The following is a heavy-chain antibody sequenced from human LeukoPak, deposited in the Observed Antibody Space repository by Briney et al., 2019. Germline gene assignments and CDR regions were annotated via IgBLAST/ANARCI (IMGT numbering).Heavy chain of an antibody. D-gene: IGHD3-16*01. V-gene: IGHV4-34*01. CDR3: ARGRTWGTKYYFDY. CDR2: INHSGST. J-gene: IGHJ4*02. Sequence: SETLPLTCAVYGGSFSGYYWSWIRQPPGKGLEWIGEINHSGSTNYNPSLKSRVTISVDTSKNQFSLKLSSVTAADTAVYYCARGRTWGTKYYFDYWGQGTLVTVSS. CDR1: GGSFSGYY.